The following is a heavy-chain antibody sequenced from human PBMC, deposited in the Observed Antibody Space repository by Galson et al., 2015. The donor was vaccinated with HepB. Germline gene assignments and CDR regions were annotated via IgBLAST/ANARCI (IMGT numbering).Heavy chain of an antibody. Sequence: SLRLSCAASGFTFSSYAMSWVRQAPGKGLEWVSAISGSGGSTYYADSVKGRFTISRDNPKNTLYLQMNSLRAEDTAVYYCAKDPGGYSYPYYFDYWGQGTLVTVSS. V-gene: IGHV3-23*01. CDR1: GFTFSSYA. D-gene: IGHD5-18*01. J-gene: IGHJ4*02. CDR3: AKDPGGYSYPYYFDY. CDR2: ISGSGGST.